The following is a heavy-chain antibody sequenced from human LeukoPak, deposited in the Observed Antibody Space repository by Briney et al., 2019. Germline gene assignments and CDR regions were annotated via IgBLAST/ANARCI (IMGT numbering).Heavy chain of an antibody. Sequence: RASVKVSCKATGYTFTGYYMHWVRQAPGQGLEWMGWINPNSGGTNYAQKFQGRLTMTRDTSISTAYMELSRLGFDDTAVYYCARDSYSRMYMDAWGQGTTVTVSS. V-gene: IGHV1-2*02. CDR3: ARDSYSRMYMDA. CDR1: GYTFTGYY. D-gene: IGHD1-26*01. CDR2: INPNSGGT. J-gene: IGHJ6*02.